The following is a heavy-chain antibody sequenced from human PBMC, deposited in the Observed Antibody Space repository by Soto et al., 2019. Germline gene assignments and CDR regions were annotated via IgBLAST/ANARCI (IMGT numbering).Heavy chain of an antibody. J-gene: IGHJ5*02. CDR1: GGTFSSYA. Sequence: GASVKVSCKASGGTFSSYAISWVRQAPGQGLEWMGGIIPIFGTANYAQKFQGRVTITADESTSTAYMELSSLRSEDTAVYYCARDLWDTVVVPAGNWFDPWGQGTLVTVSS. CDR2: IIPIFGTA. V-gene: IGHV1-69*13. D-gene: IGHD2-2*01. CDR3: ARDLWDTVVVPAGNWFDP.